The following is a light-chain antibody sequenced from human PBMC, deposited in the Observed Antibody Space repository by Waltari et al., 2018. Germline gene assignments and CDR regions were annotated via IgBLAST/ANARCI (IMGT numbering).Light chain of an antibody. J-gene: IGKJ4*01. Sequence: EIVMTQSPATLSVSPGERATLSCRASQSISRHLAWYQQKPGQAPRLLIYGASTRATDVPARFSGGGSGTEFTLTISSLQSEDFAVYYCQQYNEWPPLTFGGGTKVEIK. CDR1: QSISRH. CDR2: GAS. V-gene: IGKV3-15*01. CDR3: QQYNEWPPLT.